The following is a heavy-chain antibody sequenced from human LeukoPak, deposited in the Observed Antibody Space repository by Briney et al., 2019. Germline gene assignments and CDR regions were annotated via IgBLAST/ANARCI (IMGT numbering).Heavy chain of an antibody. J-gene: IGHJ4*02. CDR2: IIPIFGTA. D-gene: IGHD2-15*01. CDR3: ARGTGLWAAIDY. Sequence: SVKVSCKASGGTFSSYAISWVRQAPGQGLEWMGGIIPIFGTANYAQKFQGRVTITADESASTAYMELSSLRSEDTAVYYCARGTGLWAAIDYWGQGTLVTVSS. CDR1: GGTFSSYA. V-gene: IGHV1-69*13.